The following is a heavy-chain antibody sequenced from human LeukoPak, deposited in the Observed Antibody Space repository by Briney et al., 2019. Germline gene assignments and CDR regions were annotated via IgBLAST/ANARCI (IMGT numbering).Heavy chain of an antibody. J-gene: IGHJ4*02. CDR2: ISGSGGST. D-gene: IGHD6-19*01. CDR1: GFTFSSYA. CDR3: AKDRRSGWTFDY. V-gene: IGHV3-23*01. Sequence: PGGSLRLSCAASGFTFSSYAMSWVRQAPGKGLEWASAISGSGGSTYYADSVKGRFTISRDNSKNTLYLQMNSLRAEDTAVYYCAKDRRSGWTFDYWGQGTLVTVSS.